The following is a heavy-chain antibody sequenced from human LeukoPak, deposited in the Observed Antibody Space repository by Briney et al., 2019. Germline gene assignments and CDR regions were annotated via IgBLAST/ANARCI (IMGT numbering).Heavy chain of an antibody. CDR1: GFSFSRFG. Sequence: GGSLRLSCAASGFSFSRFGVHWVRQAPGKGLEWVTAISYDPNRKYYADSVKGRVTISRDDSKNTVYLHMDSLTTEDTSVYYCARDHTGLDYWGQGTLVTVSS. J-gene: IGHJ4*02. CDR3: ARDHTGLDY. D-gene: IGHD4-17*01. V-gene: IGHV3-30*03. CDR2: ISYDPNRK.